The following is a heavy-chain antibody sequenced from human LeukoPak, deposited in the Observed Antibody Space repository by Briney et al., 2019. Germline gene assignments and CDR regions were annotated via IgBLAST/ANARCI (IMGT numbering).Heavy chain of an antibody. D-gene: IGHD3-3*01. V-gene: IGHV3-30*14. CDR1: GFAFSACT. J-gene: IGHJ4*02. Sequence: GGSLRLSCAASGFAFSACTMYWVRQAPGKGLEWVAVMSHDGGNEYYADSVKGRFTISRDNSKNTLYLQMNSLRAEDTGVYYCARVVRFLEWLPRFGSYFDYWGQGTLVTVSS. CDR2: MSHDGGNE. CDR3: ARVVRFLEWLPRFGSYFDY.